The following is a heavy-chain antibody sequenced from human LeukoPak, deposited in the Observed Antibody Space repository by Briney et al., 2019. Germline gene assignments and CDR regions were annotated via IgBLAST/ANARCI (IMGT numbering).Heavy chain of an antibody. V-gene: IGHV3-53*01. CDR1: GFTVSSNY. CDR3: AKDRVGATGSYYFDY. J-gene: IGHJ4*02. Sequence: PGGSLRLSCAASGFTVSSNYMSWVRQAPGKGLEWVSVIYSGGSTYYADSVKGRFTISRDNSKNTLYLQMNSLRAEDTAVYYCAKDRVGATGSYYFDYWGQGTLVTVSS. D-gene: IGHD1-26*01. CDR2: IYSGGST.